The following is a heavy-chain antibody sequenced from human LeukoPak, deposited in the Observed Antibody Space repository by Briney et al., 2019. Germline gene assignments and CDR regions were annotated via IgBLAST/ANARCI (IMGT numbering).Heavy chain of an antibody. Sequence: PGGSLRLSCVASGFTFSSYVMNWVRRAPGKGLEWVSAISGNGGSTYYADSVKGRFTISRDNSKNTLSLQMNSLRAEDTAVYYCANSMGRQWLPPSGYWGQGTLVTVSS. V-gene: IGHV3-23*01. D-gene: IGHD6-19*01. CDR1: GFTFSSYV. CDR3: ANSMGRQWLPPSGY. J-gene: IGHJ4*02. CDR2: ISGNGGST.